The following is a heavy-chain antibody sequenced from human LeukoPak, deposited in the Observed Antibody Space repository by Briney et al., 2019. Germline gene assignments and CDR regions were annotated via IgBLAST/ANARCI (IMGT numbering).Heavy chain of an antibody. CDR3: AKERERIIDY. D-gene: IGHD1-26*01. Sequence: GGSLRLSCAASGFTFHDYIMHRVRQTPERGLEWVSLITWDGINTFSADSVKGRFTISRDNSKNFLYLQMNSLRTEDTALYYCAKERERIIDYWGQGTLVTVSS. J-gene: IGHJ4*02. CDR1: GFTFHDYI. V-gene: IGHV3-43*01. CDR2: ITWDGINT.